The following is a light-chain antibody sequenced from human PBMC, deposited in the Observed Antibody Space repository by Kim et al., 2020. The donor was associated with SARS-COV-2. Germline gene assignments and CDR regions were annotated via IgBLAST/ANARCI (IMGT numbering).Light chain of an antibody. CDR3: MQALQTPRVMYT. CDR1: QSLLHSNGYNY. V-gene: IGKV2-28*01. Sequence: DIVMTQSPLSLPVTPGEPASISCRSSQSLLHSNGYNYLDWYLQKPGQSPQLLIYLGSNRASGVPDRFSGSGSGTDFTLKISRVEAEDVGVYYCMQALQTPRVMYTFGQGTKLEI. J-gene: IGKJ2*01. CDR2: LGS.